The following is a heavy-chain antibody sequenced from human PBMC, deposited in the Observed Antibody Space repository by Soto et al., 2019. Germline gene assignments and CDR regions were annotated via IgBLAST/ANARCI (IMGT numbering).Heavy chain of an antibody. Sequence: SETLSLTCTVSGDSISSSSYYWGWIRQHPGKGLEWIGYIYYSGSTYYNPSLKSRVTISVDTSKNQFSLKLSSVTAADTAVYYCARDLASTTIPNYWGQGTLVTVSS. CDR2: IYYSGST. CDR1: GDSISSSSYY. J-gene: IGHJ4*02. D-gene: IGHD4-17*01. V-gene: IGHV4-31*03. CDR3: ARDLASTTIPNY.